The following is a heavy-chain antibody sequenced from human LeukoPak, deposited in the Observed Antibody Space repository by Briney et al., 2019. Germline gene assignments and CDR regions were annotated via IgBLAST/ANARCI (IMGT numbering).Heavy chain of an antibody. CDR2: INPSGGST. CDR1: GYTFTSYY. V-gene: IGHV1-46*01. Sequence: ASVKVSCKASGYTFTSYYMHWVRQAPGQGLEWMGIINPSGGSTSYAQKFQGRVTMTRDTSTSTVCMELSSLRSEDTAVYYCARVGWAYNPNYDYVWGSPQYFDLWGRGTLVTVSS. D-gene: IGHD3-16*01. J-gene: IGHJ2*01. CDR3: ARVGWAYNPNYDYVWGSPQYFDL.